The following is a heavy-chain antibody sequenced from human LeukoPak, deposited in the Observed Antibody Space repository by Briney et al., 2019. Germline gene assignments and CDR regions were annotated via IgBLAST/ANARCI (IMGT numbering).Heavy chain of an antibody. V-gene: IGHV1-3*01. J-gene: IGHJ4*02. CDR2: INAGNGNT. CDR3: ARDPRYSSGWYDY. CDR1: GYTFTSYA. Sequence: GASVKVSCKASGYTFTSYAMHWVRQAPGQRLGWMGWINAGNGNTKYSQKFQGRVTITRDTSASTAYMELSSMRSEDTAVYYCARDPRYSSGWYDYWGQGTLVTVSS. D-gene: IGHD6-19*01.